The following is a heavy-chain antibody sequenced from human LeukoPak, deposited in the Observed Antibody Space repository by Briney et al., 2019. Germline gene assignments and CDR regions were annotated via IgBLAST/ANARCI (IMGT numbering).Heavy chain of an antibody. CDR1: GGTFSNYA. D-gene: IGHD3-16*01. CDR3: ARGGRAPRYYYYMDV. V-gene: IGHV1-69*05. J-gene: IGHJ6*03. CDR2: VIPIFRTA. Sequence: ASVKVSCKASGGTFSNYAISWVRQAPGQGLEWMGGVIPIFRTANYAQKFQGRVTITTDESTSTVYMELSSLRSEDTAVYYCARGGRAPRYYYYMDVWGKGTTATVSS.